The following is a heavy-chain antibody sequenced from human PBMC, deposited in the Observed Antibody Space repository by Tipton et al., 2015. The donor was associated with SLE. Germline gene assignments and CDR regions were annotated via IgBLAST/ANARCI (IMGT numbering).Heavy chain of an antibody. J-gene: IGHJ4*02. CDR3: ATDTSGY. D-gene: IGHD2-2*01. CDR1: GGSITSGGYS. CDR2: IYHSGST. V-gene: IGHV4-30-2*01. Sequence: TLSLTCAVSGGSITSGGYSWSWIRQAPGKGLEWIGYIYHSGSTNYNPSLKSRVTILLDTSRNQFSLKLTSVTVTDTAVYYCATDTSGYWGQGTLVTVSS.